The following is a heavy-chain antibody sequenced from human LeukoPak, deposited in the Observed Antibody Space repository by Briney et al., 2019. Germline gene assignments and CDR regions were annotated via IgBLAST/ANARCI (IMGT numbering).Heavy chain of an antibody. CDR2: INHGGST. D-gene: IGHD2-2*01. J-gene: IGHJ3*02. CDR3: ARCSDDDIVVVPAAIYAFDI. V-gene: IGHV4-34*01. CDR1: GGSFSGYY. Sequence: PSETLSRTCAVYGGSFSGYYWSWIRQPPGKGLEWIGEINHGGSTNYNPSLKSRVTISVDTSKNQFSLKLSSVTAADTAVYYCARCSDDDIVVVPAAIYAFDIWGQGTMVTVSS.